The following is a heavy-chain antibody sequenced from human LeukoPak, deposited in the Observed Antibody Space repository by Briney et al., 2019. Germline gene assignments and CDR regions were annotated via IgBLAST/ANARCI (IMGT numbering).Heavy chain of an antibody. CDR1: GFNFSSYA. Sequence: GGSLRLSCAASGFNFSSYAMHWVRQAPGKGLEWVAVISYDGSNKYYADSVKGRFTISRDNSKNTLYLQTNSLRAEDTAVYYCARGGFYYDSSQTFDYWGQGTLVTVSS. V-gene: IGHV3-30-3*01. D-gene: IGHD3-22*01. CDR2: ISYDGSNK. J-gene: IGHJ4*02. CDR3: ARGGFYYDSSQTFDY.